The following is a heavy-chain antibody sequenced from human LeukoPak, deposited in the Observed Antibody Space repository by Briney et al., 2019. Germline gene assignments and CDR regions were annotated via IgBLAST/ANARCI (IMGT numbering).Heavy chain of an antibody. Sequence: GGSLRLSCAASGFTFSNYAMHWVRQAPGKGLEYVSAISSNGGSTYYANSVKGRFTISRDNSKNTLYLQMGSLRGEDMAVYYCARAQPYSSGWYLDGMDVWGQGTTVTVSS. J-gene: IGHJ6*02. CDR1: GFTFSNYA. V-gene: IGHV3-64*01. CDR2: ISSNGGST. D-gene: IGHD6-19*01. CDR3: ARAQPYSSGWYLDGMDV.